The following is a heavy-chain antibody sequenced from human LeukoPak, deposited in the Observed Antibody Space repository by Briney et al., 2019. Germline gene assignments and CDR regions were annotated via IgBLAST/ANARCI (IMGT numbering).Heavy chain of an antibody. V-gene: IGHV3-30*18. D-gene: IGHD2-15*01. CDR1: GFTLSSYG. CDR2: ISYDGSNK. J-gene: IGHJ4*02. CDR3: AKPDLGYCSGGSCYPGY. Sequence: GGSLRLSCAASGFTLSSYGMHWVRQAPGKGLEWVAVISYDGSNKYYADSVKGRFTISRDNSKDTLYLHMSSLRAEDTAVYYCAKPDLGYCSGGSCYPGYWGQGTLVTVSS.